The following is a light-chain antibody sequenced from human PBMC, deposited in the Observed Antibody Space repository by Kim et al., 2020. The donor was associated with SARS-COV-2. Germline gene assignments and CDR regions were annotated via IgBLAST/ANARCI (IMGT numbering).Light chain of an antibody. J-gene: IGKJ4*01. Sequence: PGERATLSCRASQSVSNNYLAWYQQKPGQAPRLLIYGASSRADDIPDRFSGSGSGTDFTLTISRLEPEDFAVYYCQQYGSSPPVTFGGGTKVDIK. CDR1: QSVSNNY. V-gene: IGKV3-20*01. CDR3: QQYGSSPPVT. CDR2: GAS.